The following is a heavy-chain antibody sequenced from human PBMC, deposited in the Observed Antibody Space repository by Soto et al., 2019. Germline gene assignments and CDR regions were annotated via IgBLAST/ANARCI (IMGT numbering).Heavy chain of an antibody. Sequence: HPGGSLRLSCAASGFTFSSYAMSWVRQAPGKGLEWVSAISGSGGSTYYADSVKGRFTISRDNSKNTLYLQMNSLRAEDTAVYYCAKHFILEWLLEGVDAFDIWGQGTMVTVSS. J-gene: IGHJ3*02. V-gene: IGHV3-23*01. D-gene: IGHD3-3*01. CDR3: AKHFILEWLLEGVDAFDI. CDR2: ISGSGGST. CDR1: GFTFSSYA.